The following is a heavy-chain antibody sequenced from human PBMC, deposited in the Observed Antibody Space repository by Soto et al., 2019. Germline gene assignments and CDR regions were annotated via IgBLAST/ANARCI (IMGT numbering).Heavy chain of an antibody. J-gene: IGHJ4*02. D-gene: IGHD3-10*01. CDR2: IFHSGTT. CDR3: ARLLEFRGNDY. Sequence: QLQLQESGPGLVKPSETLSLTCTVSGGSISSSSHYWGWIRQPPGKGLEWIGNIFHSGTTYYNPSLNGRVTISVDMSKNQFSLKLSSVTAADTAVYYCARLLEFRGNDYWGQGTLVTVSS. CDR1: GGSISSSSHY. V-gene: IGHV4-39*01.